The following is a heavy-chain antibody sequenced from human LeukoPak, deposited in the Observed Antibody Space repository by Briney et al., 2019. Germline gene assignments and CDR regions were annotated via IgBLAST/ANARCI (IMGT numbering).Heavy chain of an antibody. CDR3: AKWPEGATPKFHY. CDR2: IKSKTDGGTT. CDR1: GFTFSNAW. J-gene: IGHJ4*02. D-gene: IGHD1-26*01. Sequence: KPGGSLRLSCAASGFTFSNAWMSWVRQAPGKGLEWVGRIKSKTDGGTTDYAAPVKGRFTISRDNSKNTLHLQMDSLRAEDTAIYYCAKWPEGATPKFHYWGQGTLVTVSS. V-gene: IGHV3-15*01.